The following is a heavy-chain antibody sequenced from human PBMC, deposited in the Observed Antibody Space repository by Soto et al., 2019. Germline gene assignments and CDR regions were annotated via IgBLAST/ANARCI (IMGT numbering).Heavy chain of an antibody. CDR2: ISSSSSYI. CDR1: GFTFSSYS. D-gene: IGHD6-13*01. V-gene: IGHV3-21*01. J-gene: IGHJ6*02. CDR3: ARDLAGRTAALFGYYYGMDV. Sequence: GGSLRLSCAASGFTFSSYSMNWVRQAPGKGLEWVSSISSSSSYIYYADSVKGRFTISRDNAKNSLYLQMNSLRAEDTAVYYCARDLAGRTAALFGYYYGMDVWGQGTTVTVSS.